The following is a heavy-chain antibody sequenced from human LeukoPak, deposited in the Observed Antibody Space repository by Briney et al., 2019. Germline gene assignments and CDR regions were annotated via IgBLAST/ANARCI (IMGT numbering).Heavy chain of an antibody. V-gene: IGHV3-23*01. D-gene: IGHD1-26*01. J-gene: IGHJ6*03. CDR3: ARRSPGSSSLFFYYMDV. Sequence: GGSLGLSCAASGFTFSNHAMSWVRQAPGKGLERVSGISSSGSSTFFADHVKGRFTISRDNAKNSLYLQINTLQAEDTAVYYCARRSPGSSSLFFYYMDVWGKGTTVTVSS. CDR2: ISSSGSST. CDR1: GFTFSNHA.